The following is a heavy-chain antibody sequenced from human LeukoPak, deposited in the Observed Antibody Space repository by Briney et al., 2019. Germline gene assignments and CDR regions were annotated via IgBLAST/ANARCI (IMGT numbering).Heavy chain of an antibody. CDR1: GGSISTTNNY. CDR2: ISYSGST. D-gene: IGHD1-26*01. J-gene: IGHJ4*02. V-gene: IGHV4-39*07. Sequence: SETLSLTCTVSGGSISTTNNYWAWIRQPPGKGLEWLGSISYSGSTAYNLSLKRRVTISIDTSKNHFSLGLTSMTAADTATYYCARSPSGSYPDWGQGTLVTVSS. CDR3: ARSPSGSYPD.